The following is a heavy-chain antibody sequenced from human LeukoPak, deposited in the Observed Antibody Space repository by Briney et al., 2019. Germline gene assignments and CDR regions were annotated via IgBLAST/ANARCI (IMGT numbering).Heavy chain of an antibody. V-gene: IGHV4-39*01. D-gene: IGHD3-10*01. J-gene: IGHJ6*03. CDR2: IYYSGST. CDR1: GGSISSSSYY. CDR3: ASVRRGFGESSKYYAYYYMGV. Sequence: SETLSLTSTVSGGSISSSSYYWGWIRQPPGKGLEWIGNIYYSGSTYYNPSLKSRVTISLDTSKNQFSLKLSSVTAADTAVYYCASVRRGFGESSKYYAYYYMGVWGKGTTVTISS.